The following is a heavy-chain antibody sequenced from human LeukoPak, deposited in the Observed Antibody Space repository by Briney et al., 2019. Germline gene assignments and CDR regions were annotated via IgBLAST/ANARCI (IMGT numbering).Heavy chain of an antibody. D-gene: IGHD3-3*01. CDR1: GYTFTGYY. CDR2: INPNSGGT. CDR3: AKAFWSGYHWFDP. V-gene: IGHV1-2*02. J-gene: IGHJ5*02. Sequence: ASVKVPCKASGYTFTGYYMHWVRQAPGQGLEWMGWINPNSGGTNYAQKFQGRVTMTRDTSISTAYMELSRLRSDDTAVYYCAKAFWSGYHWFDPWGQGTLVTVSS.